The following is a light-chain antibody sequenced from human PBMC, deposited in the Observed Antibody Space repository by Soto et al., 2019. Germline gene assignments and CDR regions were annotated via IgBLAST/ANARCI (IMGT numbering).Light chain of an antibody. CDR3: SSYAGSNFVV. Sequence: QSALTQPPSASGSPGQSVTISCTGTSSDVGGYNYVSWYQQQSGKAPKVMIYEVSKRPSGVPDRFSGSKSGNTASLTVSGLQAEDEADYYCSSYAGSNFVVFGGGTKLTVL. CDR2: EVS. V-gene: IGLV2-8*01. CDR1: SSDVGGYNY. J-gene: IGLJ2*01.